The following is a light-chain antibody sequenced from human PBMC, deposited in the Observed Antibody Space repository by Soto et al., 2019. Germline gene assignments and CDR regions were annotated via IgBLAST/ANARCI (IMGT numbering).Light chain of an antibody. V-gene: IGKV1-5*03. CDR2: AAS. CDR1: QSVDTL. CDR3: QQYSHYTS. Sequence: DVQMTQFPYTLSASVGGRVTITCRASQSVDTLLAWYQHKPGKAPKLLISAASNLESGVPSRFSGSGSGTQFTLTLRSLQPDDSATYYCQQYSHYTSFGQGTKLEL. J-gene: IGKJ2*01.